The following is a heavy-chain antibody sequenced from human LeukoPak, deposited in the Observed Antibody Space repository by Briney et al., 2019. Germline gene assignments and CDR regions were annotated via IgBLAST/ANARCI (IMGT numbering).Heavy chain of an antibody. D-gene: IGHD2-2*01. J-gene: IGHJ6*02. CDR1: GYTFTSHN. Sequence: GASVKVSCKTSGYTFTSHNFNWVRQAPGQGLEWMGWVSGNNGNTNYAQKHQGRVTMTTDTSTNTAYMELRSLRSDDTAVYYCARDNIVVVPAPYYGMDVWGQGTTVTVSS. V-gene: IGHV1-18*01. CDR3: ARDNIVVVPAPYYGMDV. CDR2: VSGNNGNT.